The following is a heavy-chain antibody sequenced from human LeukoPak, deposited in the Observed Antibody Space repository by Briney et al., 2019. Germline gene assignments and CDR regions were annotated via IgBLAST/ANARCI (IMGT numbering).Heavy chain of an antibody. D-gene: IGHD1-14*01. V-gene: IGHV3-23*01. CDR3: ATPRIDY. CDR1: GFTFSNYD. Sequence: GGSLRLSCAASGFTFSNYDMSWVRQAPGKGLEWVSTISFSGGSTFYTDSVKGRFTISRVNFKNTVFLQMNSLRVEDTAVYSCATPRIDYWGQGTLVSVSS. J-gene: IGHJ4*02. CDR2: ISFSGGST.